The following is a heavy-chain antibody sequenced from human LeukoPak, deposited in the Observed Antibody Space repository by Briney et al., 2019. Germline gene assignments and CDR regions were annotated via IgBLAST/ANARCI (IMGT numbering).Heavy chain of an antibody. V-gene: IGHV3-66*04. J-gene: IGHJ4*02. D-gene: IGHD2-21*01. CDR3: AKRGVVIRVFLVGFHKEAYYFDS. CDR1: GFTVRNNY. Sequence: PGGSLRLSCAASGFTVRNNYMSWVRQAPGKGLGWVSVIYSGGSTYYADSVKGRFTISRDNPKNTLYLQMNSLRAEDTAVYFCAKRGVVIRVFLVGFHKEAYYFDSWGQGALVTVSS. CDR2: IYSGGST.